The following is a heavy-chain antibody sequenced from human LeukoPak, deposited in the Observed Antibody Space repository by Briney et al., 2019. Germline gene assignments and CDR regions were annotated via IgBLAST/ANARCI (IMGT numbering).Heavy chain of an antibody. J-gene: IGHJ4*02. CDR1: GFTFSDYY. CDR3: ARDAIAVAGTEFDY. CDR2: IRGSGSTI. Sequence: KTGGSLRLSCAASGFTFSDYYMSWIRQAPGKGLEWVSYIRGSGSTIYYADSVKGRFIISRDNAKNSLYLQMNSLRAEDTAVYYCARDAIAVAGTEFDYWGQETLVTVSS. D-gene: IGHD6-19*01. V-gene: IGHV3-11*01.